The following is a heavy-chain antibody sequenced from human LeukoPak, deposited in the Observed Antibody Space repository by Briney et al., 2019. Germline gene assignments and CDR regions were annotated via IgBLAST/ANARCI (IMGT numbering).Heavy chain of an antibody. V-gene: IGHV5-51*01. Sequence: GESLKTSCKGSGYSFTSYWIGWVRQMPGKGLEWMGIIYPGDSDTRYSPSFQGQVTISADKSISTAYLQWSSLKASDTAMSYCARNYGIAAAGVDYWGQGTLVTVSS. J-gene: IGHJ4*02. CDR2: IYPGDSDT. CDR1: GYSFTSYW. CDR3: ARNYGIAAAGVDY. D-gene: IGHD6-13*01.